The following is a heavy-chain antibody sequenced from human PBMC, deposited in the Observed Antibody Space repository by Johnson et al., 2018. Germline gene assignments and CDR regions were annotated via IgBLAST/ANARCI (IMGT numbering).Heavy chain of an antibody. V-gene: IGHV3-66*02. CDR1: GFTVSTNY. Sequence: EVQLVESGGGLVQPGGSLRLSCAASGFTVSTNYMTWVRQAPGKGLEWVSVIYSGGSTYYADSVKGRFTISRDNSKNALYLQIKSLRAEDTAVYYCARRNVNYYYYMDVWGKGTTVTVSS. CDR3: ARRNVNYYYYMDV. CDR2: IYSGGST. J-gene: IGHJ6*03.